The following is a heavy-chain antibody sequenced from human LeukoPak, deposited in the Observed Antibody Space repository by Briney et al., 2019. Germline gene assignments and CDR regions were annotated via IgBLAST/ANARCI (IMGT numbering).Heavy chain of an antibody. J-gene: IGHJ4*02. CDR2: ISGSGGST. Sequence: PGGSLRLSCAASGFTFSSYAMSWVRQAPGKGLEWVSAISGSGGSTYYADSVKGRFTISRDNAKNSLYLQMNSLRAEDTAVYYCAREGALYYDILTGCLDYWGQGILVTVSS. D-gene: IGHD3-9*01. V-gene: IGHV3-23*01. CDR3: AREGALYYDILTGCLDY. CDR1: GFTFSSYA.